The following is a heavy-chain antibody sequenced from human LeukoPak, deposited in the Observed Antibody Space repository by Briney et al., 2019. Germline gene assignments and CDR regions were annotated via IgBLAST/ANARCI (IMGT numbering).Heavy chain of an antibody. CDR3: AKDFCSGGSCGYYFYGMDV. Sequence: PGRSLRLSCAASGFTFSSYGMHWVRQAPGKGLEGVAVISYDGSNKYYADSVKGRFTISRDNSKNTLYLQMNSLRAEDTAVYYCAKDFCSGGSCGYYFYGMDVWGQGTTVTVSS. CDR2: ISYDGSNK. V-gene: IGHV3-30*18. CDR1: GFTFSSYG. J-gene: IGHJ6*02. D-gene: IGHD2-15*01.